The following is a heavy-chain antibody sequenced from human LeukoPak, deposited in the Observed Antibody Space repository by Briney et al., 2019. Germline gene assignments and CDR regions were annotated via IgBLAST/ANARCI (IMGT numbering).Heavy chain of an antibody. CDR1: GFTFSLYW. V-gene: IGHV3-74*01. D-gene: IGHD2-21*02. CDR2: LNSDGSVT. CDR3: VREYCGGDCYTDF. J-gene: IGHJ4*02. Sequence: PGGSLRLSCAASGFTFSLYWMHWVRQTPGKGLVWVSRLNSDGSVTTYADSVKGRFTISRDNAKNTLYLQMNNLKAEDTALYYCVREYCGGDCYTDFWGQGTLVTLSS.